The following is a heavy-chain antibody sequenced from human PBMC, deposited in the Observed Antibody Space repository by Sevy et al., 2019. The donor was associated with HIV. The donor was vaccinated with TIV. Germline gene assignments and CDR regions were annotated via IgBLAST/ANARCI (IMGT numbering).Heavy chain of an antibody. D-gene: IGHD2-8*01. Sequence: GESLKISCAASGFTFRSYGMHWVRQAPGKGLEWVAVIWVNGSKKYYADSVKGRFTISRDNSKNTLYLQMNSLRAEDTAVYYCARGGYCTNNVCYGSIDYWGRGTLVTVSS. CDR2: IWVNGSKK. V-gene: IGHV3-33*01. CDR3: ARGGYCTNNVCYGSIDY. CDR1: GFTFRSYG. J-gene: IGHJ4*02.